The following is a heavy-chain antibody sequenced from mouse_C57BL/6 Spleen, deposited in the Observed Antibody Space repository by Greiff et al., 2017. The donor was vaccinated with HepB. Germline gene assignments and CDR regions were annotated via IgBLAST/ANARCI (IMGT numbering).Heavy chain of an antibody. J-gene: IGHJ3*01. CDR2: IDPEDGET. Sequence: EVKLMESGAELVKPGASVKLSCTASGFNIKDYYMHWVKQRTEQGLEWIGRIDPEDGETKYAPTFQGKATITADTSSNTAYLQLSSLTSEDTAVYYCARNVAYWGQGTLVTVSA. V-gene: IGHV14-2*01. CDR3: ARNVAY. CDR1: GFNIKDYY.